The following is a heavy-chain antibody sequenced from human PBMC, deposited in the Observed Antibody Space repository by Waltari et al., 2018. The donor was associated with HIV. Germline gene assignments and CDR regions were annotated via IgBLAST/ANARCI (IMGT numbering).Heavy chain of an antibody. CDR1: GYSFNNYG. J-gene: IGHJ6*02. Sequence: QGQLVQSGAEVKKHGASVKVSCKASGYSFNNYGISWVRQAPGQGLEWRGWVSTYNGNTKYAQNLQGRATMTTDTSTTTAYMDLRSLTSDDTAVYYCARFGDCGGECYRYYYYGMDVWGQGTTVTVSS. V-gene: IGHV1-18*01. D-gene: IGHD2-21*01. CDR2: VSTYNGNT. CDR3: ARFGDCGGECYRYYYYGMDV.